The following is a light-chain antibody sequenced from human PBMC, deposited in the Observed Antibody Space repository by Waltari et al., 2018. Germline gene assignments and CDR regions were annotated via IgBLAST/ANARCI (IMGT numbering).Light chain of an antibody. J-gene: IGLJ3*02. V-gene: IGLV1-47*01. CDR1: NSNIGSNS. CDR2: GRN. CDR3: ATWDESLNGVV. Sequence: QSVLTQPPSASGNPGQTVTISCSGGNSNIGSNSVDWYQQFPGTAPKLLIYGRNRRPPGVPDRFSGSRSGTSACRAISGLRSADEADYYCATWDESLNGVVIGGGTKLSVL.